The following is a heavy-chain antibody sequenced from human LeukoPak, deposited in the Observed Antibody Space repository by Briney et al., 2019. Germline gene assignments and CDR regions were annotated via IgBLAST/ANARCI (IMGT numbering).Heavy chain of an antibody. V-gene: IGHV4-39*07. CDR2: GDYSGGT. J-gene: IGHJ4*02. CDR1: GDSFTSVTDY. D-gene: IGHD3-3*01. CDR3: ARAEITIFGVVINDY. Sequence: SETLSLTCTVSGDSFTSVTDYWAWIRQPPGKGLEWIATGDYSGGTYYNPSLESRVAISADMSKNQISLQLTSVTGADTAVYYCARAEITIFGVVINDYWGQGTLVTVSS.